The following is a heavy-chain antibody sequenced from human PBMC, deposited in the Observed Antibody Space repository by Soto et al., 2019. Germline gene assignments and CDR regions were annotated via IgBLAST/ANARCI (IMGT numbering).Heavy chain of an antibody. Sequence: HGESLKISCKGSGYSFTSYWIGWVRQMPGKGLEWMGIIYPGDSDTRYSPSFQGQVTISADKSISTAYLQWSSLKASDTAMYYCARPGYCSGGSCYDAFDIWGQGTMVTVSS. CDR1: GYSFTSYW. CDR2: IYPGDSDT. D-gene: IGHD2-15*01. CDR3: ARPGYCSGGSCYDAFDI. J-gene: IGHJ3*02. V-gene: IGHV5-51*01.